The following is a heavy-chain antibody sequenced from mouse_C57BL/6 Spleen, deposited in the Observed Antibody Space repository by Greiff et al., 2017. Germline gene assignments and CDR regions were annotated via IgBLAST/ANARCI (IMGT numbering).Heavy chain of an antibody. D-gene: IGHD2-2*01. CDR1: GYTFTSYW. J-gene: IGHJ4*01. Sequence: VQLQQPGAELVMPGASVKLSCKASGYTFTSYWMHWVKQRPGQGLEWIGEIDPSDSYTNYNQKFKGKSTLTEDKSSSTAYMQLSSLTSEDSAVYYCARWLGERYAMDYWGQGTSVTVSS. CDR3: ARWLGERYAMDY. V-gene: IGHV1-69*01. CDR2: IDPSDSYT.